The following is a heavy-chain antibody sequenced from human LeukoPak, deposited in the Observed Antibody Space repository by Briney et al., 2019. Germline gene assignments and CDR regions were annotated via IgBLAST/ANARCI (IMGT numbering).Heavy chain of an antibody. D-gene: IGHD1-14*01. V-gene: IGHV4-59*01. CDR1: GGSISSYY. J-gene: IGHJ6*02. CDR3: ARRPPVGYYGMDV. Sequence: PSETLSLTCTVSGGSISSYYWSWIRQPPGKGREWIGYIYYSGSPNYNPSLKSRVTISVDTSKNQFSLKLSSVTAADTAVYYCARRPPVGYYGMDVWGQGTTVTVSS. CDR2: IYYSGSP.